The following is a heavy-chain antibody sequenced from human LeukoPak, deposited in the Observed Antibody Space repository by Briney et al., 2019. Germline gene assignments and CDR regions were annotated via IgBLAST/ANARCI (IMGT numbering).Heavy chain of an antibody. CDR3: ARGYSGSYSLYYFDY. CDR1: GGSFSGYY. V-gene: IGHV4-34*01. D-gene: IGHD1-26*01. J-gene: IGHJ4*02. Sequence: SETLSLTCAVYGGSFSGYYWSWIRQPPGKGLEWIGEINHSGSTNYNPSLKSRVTISVDTPKNQLSLKLSSVTAADTAVYYCARGYSGSYSLYYFDYWGQGTLVTVSS. CDR2: INHSGST.